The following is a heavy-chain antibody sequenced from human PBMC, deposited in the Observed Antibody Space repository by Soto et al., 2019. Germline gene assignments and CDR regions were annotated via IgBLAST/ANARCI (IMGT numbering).Heavy chain of an antibody. CDR2: ISAYNGNT. CDR1: GYTFTSYG. D-gene: IGHD3-10*01. Sequence: QVQLVQSGAEVKKPGASVKVSCKASGYTFTSYGISWVRQAPGQGLEWMGWISAYNGNTDYAQKLQGRVTMTTDTSTSTAYMELRSLRSDDTAVYYCARVYRITMVRGELSEYWGQGTLVTVSS. V-gene: IGHV1-18*01. J-gene: IGHJ4*02. CDR3: ARVYRITMVRGELSEY.